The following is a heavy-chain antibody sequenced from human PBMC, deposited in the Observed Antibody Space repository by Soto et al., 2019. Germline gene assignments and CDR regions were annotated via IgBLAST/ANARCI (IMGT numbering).Heavy chain of an antibody. CDR2: ISGSGGST. Sequence: WGSLRLSCAASGFTFSSYAMSWVRQAPGKGLEWVSAISGSGGSTYYADSVKGRFTISRDNSKNTLYLQMNSLRAEDTAVYYCAKDYGDPDYYYYYMDVWGKGTTVTVSS. V-gene: IGHV3-23*01. CDR1: GFTFSSYA. D-gene: IGHD4-17*01. J-gene: IGHJ6*03. CDR3: AKDYGDPDYYYYYMDV.